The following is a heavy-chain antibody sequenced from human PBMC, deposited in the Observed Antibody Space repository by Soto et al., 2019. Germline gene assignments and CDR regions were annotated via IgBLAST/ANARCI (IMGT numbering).Heavy chain of an antibody. Sequence: ASVKVSCKASGYTFTGYYMHWVRQAPGQGLEWMGWINPNSGGTNYAQKFQGWVTMTGDTSISTAYMELSRLRSDDTAVYYCARDHEPLGYCSGGSCYSISYWGQGTLVTVSS. CDR1: GYTFTGYY. V-gene: IGHV1-2*04. D-gene: IGHD2-15*01. CDR2: INPNSGGT. CDR3: ARDHEPLGYCSGGSCYSISY. J-gene: IGHJ4*02.